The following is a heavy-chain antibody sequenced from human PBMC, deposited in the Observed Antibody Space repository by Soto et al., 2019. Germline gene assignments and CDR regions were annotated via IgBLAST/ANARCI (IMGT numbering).Heavy chain of an antibody. CDR3: ATTRGYCTSTSCYGTINWFDP. V-gene: IGHV5-51*01. CDR2: IYPADSDT. Sequence: PGESLKISCKGSGYSFTSYWIGWVRQMTGKGLEWMGIIYPADSDTRYSPSFQGQVTISADKSISTAFLQWSSLKASDTAMYYCATTRGYCTSTSCYGTINWFDPWGQGTLVTVSS. J-gene: IGHJ5*02. CDR1: GYSFTSYW. D-gene: IGHD2-2*01.